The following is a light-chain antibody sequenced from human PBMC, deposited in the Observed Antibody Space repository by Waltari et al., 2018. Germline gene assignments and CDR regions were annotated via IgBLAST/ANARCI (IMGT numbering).Light chain of an antibody. CDR1: QDISRW. CDR2: AAS. V-gene: IGKV1-12*01. Sequence: DIQVTQSPSSVSASVGDRVTITCRASQDISRWLTLYQQKPGKVPKLLISAASNLQSGVPSRFSGSGSGTDFTLTISSLQPDDFAIYYCLQSYSLSLFTFGPGTRVDIK. J-gene: IGKJ3*01. CDR3: LQSYSLSLFT.